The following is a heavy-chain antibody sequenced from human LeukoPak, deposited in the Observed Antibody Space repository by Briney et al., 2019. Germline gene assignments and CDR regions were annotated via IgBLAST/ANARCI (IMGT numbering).Heavy chain of an antibody. J-gene: IGHJ6*02. V-gene: IGHV3-30*18. CDR1: GFTFSSYG. CDR2: ISCDGNNK. Sequence: GGSLRLSCAASGFTFSSYGMHWARQAPGKGLEWVAVISCDGNNKYHADSVKGRFTISRDNSKSTLYLQMNSLRAEDTAVYYCAKVGYCSGGTCYWGVYYYYGMDVWGQGTTVTVSS. CDR3: AKVGYCSGGTCYWGVYYYYGMDV. D-gene: IGHD2-15*01.